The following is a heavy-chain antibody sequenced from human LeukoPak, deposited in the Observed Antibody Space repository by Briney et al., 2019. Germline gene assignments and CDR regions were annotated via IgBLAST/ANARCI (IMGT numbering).Heavy chain of an antibody. CDR3: ARIPKPTYFDY. CDR1: GFTVSSKY. CDR2: IYSGGST. D-gene: IGHD2-21*01. Sequence: AGSLRLSCAASGFTVSSKYMSWVRQAPGKGLEWVSVIYSGGSTDFADSVKGRFTISRDNSENTLHLQMNSLRAEDTAVYYCARIPKPTYFDYGGQETGDTVSS. V-gene: IGHV3-53*01. J-gene: IGHJ4*02.